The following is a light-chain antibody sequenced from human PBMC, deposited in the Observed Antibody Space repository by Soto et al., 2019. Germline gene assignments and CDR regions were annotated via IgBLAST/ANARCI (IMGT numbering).Light chain of an antibody. CDR3: AAWDDSLNAYV. J-gene: IGLJ1*01. CDR2: SNN. Sequence: VLTQPPSASGTPGQRVTISCAGSSSNIGSNTVNWYQQLPGTAPKLLIYSNNQRPSGVPDRFSGSKSGTSASLAISGLQSEDEADYYCAAWDDSLNAYVFGTGTKVTGL. V-gene: IGLV1-44*01. CDR1: SSNIGSNT.